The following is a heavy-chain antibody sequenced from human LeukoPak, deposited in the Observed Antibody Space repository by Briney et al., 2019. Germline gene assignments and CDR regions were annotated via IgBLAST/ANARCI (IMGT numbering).Heavy chain of an antibody. V-gene: IGHV3-23*01. CDR1: GFTFSSYA. Sequence: GGSLRLSCAASGFTFSSYAMPWVRQAPGKGLEWVSVISASGGTTYYADSVKGRFTISRDNSKNTLYLQMNSLRAEDTAIYYCAKDGAPQQLVIYWGRGTLVTVSS. J-gene: IGHJ4*02. CDR3: AKDGAPQQLVIY. D-gene: IGHD6-13*01. CDR2: ISASGGTT.